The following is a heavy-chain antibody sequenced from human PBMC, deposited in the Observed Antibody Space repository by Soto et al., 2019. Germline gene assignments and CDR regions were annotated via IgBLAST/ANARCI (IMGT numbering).Heavy chain of an antibody. Sequence: GGSLRLSCAAAEFTCSSYDMHWVRQATGKGLEWVSAISTAGDTYYPGSVKGRFTISRENAKNSLYLQMNSLRAEDTAVYYCARDRWSSWYGDRMDVWGQGTTVTVSS. J-gene: IGHJ6*02. CDR3: ARDRWSSWYGDRMDV. V-gene: IGHV3-13*01. CDR2: ISTAGDT. D-gene: IGHD6-13*01. CDR1: EFTCSSYD.